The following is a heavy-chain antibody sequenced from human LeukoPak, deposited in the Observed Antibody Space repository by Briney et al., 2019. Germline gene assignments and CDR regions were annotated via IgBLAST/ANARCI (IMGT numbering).Heavy chain of an antibody. CDR2: IYYSGST. CDR1: GGSISSSSYY. J-gene: IGHJ4*02. CDR3: ARLGGSYFDV. D-gene: IGHD1-26*01. V-gene: IGHV4-39*01. Sequence: SETLSLTCTVSGGSISSSSYYWGWIRQPPGKGLEWIGSIYYSGSTYYNPSLKSRVTISVDTSKNLFSLKLSSVTAADTAVYYCARLGGSYFDVWGQGTLVTVSS.